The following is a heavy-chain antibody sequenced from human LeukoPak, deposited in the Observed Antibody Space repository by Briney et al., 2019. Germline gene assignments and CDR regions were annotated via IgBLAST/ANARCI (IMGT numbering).Heavy chain of an antibody. V-gene: IGHV1-2*02. CDR1: GYTFTDYY. D-gene: IGHD3-3*01. Sequence: ASVKVSCKASGYTFTDYYLHWVREAPGHGLEWMGWIKPDGGDTNYAQRLQGRVTMTRDTSISTAYMELTNLSSDDTAVYYCARGITIYGVMIIYFDSWGQGTLVTVSS. CDR3: ARGITIYGVMIIYFDS. CDR2: IKPDGGDT. J-gene: IGHJ4*02.